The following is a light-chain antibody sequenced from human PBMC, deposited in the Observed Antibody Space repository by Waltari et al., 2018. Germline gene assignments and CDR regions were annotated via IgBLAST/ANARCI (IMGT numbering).Light chain of an antibody. CDR3: CSYTGSSTSYG. V-gene: IGLV2-23*01. Sequence: QSALSQPASVSGSPGQSLTITCTGASTALASYNLVAWYPHHPNRAPKLIIYEATKRPSGISHRFSGAKSGATASLRISGLQADDEADYYCCSYTGSSTSYGCGGGTKVTVL. J-gene: IGLJ1*01. CDR2: EAT. CDR1: STALASYNL.